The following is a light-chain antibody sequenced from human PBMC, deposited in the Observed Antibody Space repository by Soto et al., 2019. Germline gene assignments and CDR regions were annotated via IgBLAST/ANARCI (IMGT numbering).Light chain of an antibody. Sequence: DIQMTQSPSSLSASVGDRVTITCRARQGISTYLAWYQQKPGKVPKLLIYAASNLQSGVPSRFNGSGSGTDFTLTISNRQPEGVAIYYGQKYNSAPCTFGGGTKVAIK. CDR3: QKYNSAPCT. CDR2: AAS. CDR1: QGISTY. J-gene: IGKJ4*01. V-gene: IGKV1-27*01.